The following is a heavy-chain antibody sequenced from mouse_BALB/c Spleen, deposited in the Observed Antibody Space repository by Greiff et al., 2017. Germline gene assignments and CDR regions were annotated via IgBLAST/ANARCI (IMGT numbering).Heavy chain of an antibody. J-gene: IGHJ3*01. CDR2: IDPSDSYT. CDR1: GYTFTSYW. Sequence: VQLQQPGAELVKPGASVKLSCKASGYTFTSYWMHWVKQRPGQGLEWIGEIDPSDSYTNYNQKFKGKATLTVDKSSSTAYMQLSSLTSEDSAVYYCARPYGGRGWFAYWGQGTLVTVSA. V-gene: IGHV1-69*02. CDR3: ARPYGGRGWFAY. D-gene: IGHD1-1*01.